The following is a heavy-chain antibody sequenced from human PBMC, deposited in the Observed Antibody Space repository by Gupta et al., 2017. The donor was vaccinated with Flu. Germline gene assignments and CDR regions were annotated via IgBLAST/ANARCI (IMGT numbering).Heavy chain of an antibody. Sequence: EVQLLESGGGLVQPGGSLRLSCVAPELTFTSFTMNWVRQAPGKGLEWVSAIHVTGGSGTWYADGGKGRFTISRDDSRKTLFLQMSSLTAEDTAVYYCAKTAVAGWGRGAFDIWGQGTMVTVSS. CDR3: AKTAVAGWGRGAFDI. CDR1: ELTFTSFT. D-gene: IGHD6-19*01. CDR2: IHVTGGSGT. J-gene: IGHJ3*02. V-gene: IGHV3-23*01.